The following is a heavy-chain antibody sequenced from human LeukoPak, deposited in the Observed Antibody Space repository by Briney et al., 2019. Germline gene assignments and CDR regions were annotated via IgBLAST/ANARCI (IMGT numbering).Heavy chain of an antibody. CDR1: GGSRGDYY. J-gene: IGHJ6*03. D-gene: IGHD5-24*01. Sequence: PSETLSLNCAVFGGSRGDYYRSWIRQSPGKGLEWIGEITHSGFTTYNASLKSRVTISQDTSKNQFSLTLTSVTAADTAVYYCPSGMANDYYYRDVWGNGTTVIVSS. CDR3: PSGMANDYYYRDV. CDR2: ITHSGFT. V-gene: IGHV4-34*01.